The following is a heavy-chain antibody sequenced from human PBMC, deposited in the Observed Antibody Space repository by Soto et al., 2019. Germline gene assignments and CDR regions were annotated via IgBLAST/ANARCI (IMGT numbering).Heavy chain of an antibody. V-gene: IGHV1-69*08. CDR2: IIPILGIA. Sequence: QVQLVQSGAEVKKPGSSVKVSCKASGGTFSSYTISWVRQAPGQGLEWMGRIIPILGIANYEQKFQGRVTITADKSTSTAYMELSSLRSEDTAVYYCARDPSTGYSSGWYYSYWGQGTLVTVSS. D-gene: IGHD6-19*01. CDR1: GGTFSSYT. CDR3: ARDPSTGYSSGWYYSY. J-gene: IGHJ4*02.